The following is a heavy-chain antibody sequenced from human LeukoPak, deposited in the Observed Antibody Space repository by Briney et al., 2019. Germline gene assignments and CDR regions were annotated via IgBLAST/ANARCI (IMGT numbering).Heavy chain of an antibody. V-gene: IGHV3-73*01. CDR3: TRQLWEDEAENWFDP. J-gene: IGHJ5*02. CDR1: GFTFSGSA. D-gene: IGHD1-26*01. CDR2: IRSKANSYAT. Sequence: GSLNLSCAASGFTFSGSAMHWVRQASGKGLEWVGRIRSKANSYATAYAASVKGRFTISRDDSKNTAYLQMYSLKTEDTAVYYCTRQLWEDEAENWFDPWGQGTLVTVSS.